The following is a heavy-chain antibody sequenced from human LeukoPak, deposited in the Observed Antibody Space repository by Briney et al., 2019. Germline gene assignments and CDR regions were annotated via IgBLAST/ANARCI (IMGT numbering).Heavy chain of an antibody. D-gene: IGHD4-23*01. J-gene: IGHJ4*02. CDR3: ARDYVGSYFFDY. Sequence: SQTLSLTCTVSGGSISSGAYYWSWIRQHPGKGLEWIGYIYYSGSTSYNPSLKSRLTISVDTSKNQFSLKLSSVTAADTAVYYCARDYVGSYFFDYWGQGTLVTVSS. CDR1: GGSISSGAYY. V-gene: IGHV4-31*03. CDR2: IYYSGST.